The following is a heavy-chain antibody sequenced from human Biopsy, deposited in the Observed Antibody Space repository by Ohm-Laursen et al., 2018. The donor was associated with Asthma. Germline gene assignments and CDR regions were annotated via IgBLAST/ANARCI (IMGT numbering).Heavy chain of an antibody. Sequence: SVKVSCKSLGGTFNTYVIGWVRQAPGQGLGWMGGINSVFGTTTYPQKFQDRVTITADDSTSTVYMELSSLRSEDTAVYYCARKAGSCISRTCYSLDFWGQGSLVTVSS. J-gene: IGHJ4*02. D-gene: IGHD2-2*01. V-gene: IGHV1-69*13. CDR3: ARKAGSCISRTCYSLDF. CDR1: GGTFNTYV. CDR2: INSVFGTT.